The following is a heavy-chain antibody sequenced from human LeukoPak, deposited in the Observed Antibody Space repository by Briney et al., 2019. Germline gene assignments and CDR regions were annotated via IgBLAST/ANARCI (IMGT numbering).Heavy chain of an antibody. CDR1: GFTFDDYA. V-gene: IGHV3-43*02. D-gene: IGHD3-3*01. CDR3: AKDPTYDFWSGYLRGKNWFDP. CDR2: ISGDGGST. J-gene: IGHJ5*02. Sequence: GGSLRLSCAASGFTFDDYAMHWVRQAPGKGLEWVSLISGDGGSTYYAHSVKGRFTISRDNSKNSLYLQMNSLRTEDTALYYCAKDPTYDFWSGYLRGKNWFDPWGQGTLVTVSS.